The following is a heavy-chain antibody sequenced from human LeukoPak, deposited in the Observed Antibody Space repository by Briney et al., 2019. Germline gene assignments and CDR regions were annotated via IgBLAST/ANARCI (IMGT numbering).Heavy chain of an antibody. D-gene: IGHD2-2*01. V-gene: IGHV4-59*08. CDR1: GGSISSYY. CDR3: ASYFPAGKFDY. Sequence: PSETLSLTCTVSGGSISSYYWSWIRQPPGKGLEWIGYIYYSGSTNYNPSLKSRVTISVDTSKNQFSLKLSSVTAADTAVYYCASYFPAGKFDYWGQGTLVTVSS. J-gene: IGHJ4*02. CDR2: IYYSGST.